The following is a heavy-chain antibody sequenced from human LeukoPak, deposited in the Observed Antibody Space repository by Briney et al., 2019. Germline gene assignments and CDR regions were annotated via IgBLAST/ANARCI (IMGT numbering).Heavy chain of an antibody. CDR2: IYPGDSDT. D-gene: IGHD3-3*01. V-gene: IGHV5-51*01. CDR3: ARRATIFGVVMYYFDY. Sequence: GESLKISCKGSGYSFTSYWIGWVRQMPGKGLEWMGIIYPGDSDTRYSPSFQVQVTISADKSISTAYLQWSSLKASDTAMYYCARRATIFGVVMYYFDYWGQGTLVTVSS. J-gene: IGHJ4*02. CDR1: GYSFTSYW.